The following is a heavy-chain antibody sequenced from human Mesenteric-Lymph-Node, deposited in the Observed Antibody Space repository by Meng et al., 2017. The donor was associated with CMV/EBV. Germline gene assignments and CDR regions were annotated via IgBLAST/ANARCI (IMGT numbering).Heavy chain of an antibody. CDR3: ARVAGELPKGNYGMDV. CDR1: GFTFSSYG. CDR2: ISYDGSNK. D-gene: IGHD1-7*01. V-gene: IGHV3-30*03. Sequence: GGSLRLSCAASGFTFSSYGLHWVRQAPGKGLEWVAVISYDGSNKYYGDSVKGRFTISSDNSKNTLSLQMNSLRAEDTAVYYCARVAGELPKGNYGMDVWGQGTTVTVSS. J-gene: IGHJ6*02.